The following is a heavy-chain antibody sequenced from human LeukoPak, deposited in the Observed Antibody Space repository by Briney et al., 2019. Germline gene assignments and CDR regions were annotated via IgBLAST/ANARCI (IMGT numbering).Heavy chain of an antibody. J-gene: IGHJ4*02. V-gene: IGHV4-34*01. CDR3: AREAANYDRDYYGSGSYYPFDY. D-gene: IGHD3-10*01. CDR2: INHSGST. Sequence: SETLSLTCAVYGGSFSGYYWSWIRQPPGKGLEWIGXINHSGSTNYNPSLKSRVTISVDTSKNQFSLKLSSVTAADTAVYYCAREAANYDRDYYGSGSYYPFDYWGQGTLVTVSS. CDR1: GGSFSGYY.